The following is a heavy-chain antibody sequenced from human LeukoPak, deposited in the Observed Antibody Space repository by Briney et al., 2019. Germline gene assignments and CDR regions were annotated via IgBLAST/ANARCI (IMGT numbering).Heavy chain of an antibody. CDR3: ARESDSGKDFDC. Sequence: PSETLSLTRTVSGVSISSGGYYWSWIRQHPGKGLEWSGYIYYSGSTYYNPSLKRRVTISVDTSKNQFSLKLSSVTAADTAVYYCARESDSGKDFDCWGQGTLVTVSS. CDR2: IYYSGST. CDR1: GVSISSGGYY. V-gene: IGHV4-31*03. J-gene: IGHJ4*02. D-gene: IGHD1-26*01.